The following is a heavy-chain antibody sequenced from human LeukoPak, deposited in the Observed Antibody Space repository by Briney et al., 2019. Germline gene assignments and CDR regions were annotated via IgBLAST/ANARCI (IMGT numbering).Heavy chain of an antibody. D-gene: IGHD2-15*01. J-gene: IGHJ6*02. CDR2: IGAYNGNT. Sequence: PVASVKVSCKASGYTFTSYGISWVRQAPGQGLEWMGWIGAYNGNTNYAQKLQGRVTMTTDTSTSTAYMELRSLRSDDTAVYYCARDRYCSGGSCYYGYYYGMDVWGQGTTVTVSS. V-gene: IGHV1-18*01. CDR1: GYTFTSYG. CDR3: ARDRYCSGGSCYYGYYYGMDV.